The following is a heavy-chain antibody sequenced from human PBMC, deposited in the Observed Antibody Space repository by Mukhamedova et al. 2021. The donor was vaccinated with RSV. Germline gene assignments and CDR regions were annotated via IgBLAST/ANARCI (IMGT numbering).Heavy chain of an antibody. Sequence: PNSGNTGFAQKFQGRVTLTRNTSISTAYMELSSLRSEDTAAYYCASRVAAGGTPVVYWGQGTLVTVSS. J-gene: IGHJ4*02. V-gene: IGHV1-8*01. CDR2: PNSGNT. D-gene: IGHD6-13*01. CDR3: ASRVAAGGTPVVY.